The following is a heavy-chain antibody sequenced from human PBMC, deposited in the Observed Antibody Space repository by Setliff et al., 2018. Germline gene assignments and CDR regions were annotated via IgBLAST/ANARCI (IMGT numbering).Heavy chain of an antibody. CDR1: GFTFRTFS. Sequence: LRLSCAASGFTFRTFSMHWVRQAPGKGLEWVSSISPDSIYIYYADSVKGRLTIPRDNAWDSLYLQMNSLGAEDTAVYYCARSPANGGHDAFDIWGRGTMVTVSS. J-gene: IGHJ3*02. D-gene: IGHD6-25*01. CDR2: ISPDSIYI. V-gene: IGHV3-21*01. CDR3: ARSPANGGHDAFDI.